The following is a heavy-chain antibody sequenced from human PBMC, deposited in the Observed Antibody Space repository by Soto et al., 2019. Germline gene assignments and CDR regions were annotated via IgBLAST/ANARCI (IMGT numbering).Heavy chain of an antibody. CDR2: INHSGST. V-gene: IGHV4-34*01. CDR1: GGSFSGYY. D-gene: IGHD2-2*01. CDR3: ARGGRVVPAAMVDP. J-gene: IGHJ5*02. Sequence: QVQLQQWGAGLLKPSETLSLTCAVYGGSFSGYYWSWIRQPPGKGLEWIGEINHSGSTNYNPSLKRRVTISVDTSKNQFSLKLSSVTAADTAVYYCARGGRVVPAAMVDPWGQGTLVTVSS.